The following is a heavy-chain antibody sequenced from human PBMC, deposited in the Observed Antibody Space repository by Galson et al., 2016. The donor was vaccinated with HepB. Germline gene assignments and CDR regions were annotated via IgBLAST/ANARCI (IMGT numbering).Heavy chain of an antibody. D-gene: IGHD3-16*01. CDR3: AKVPLGERKVTFGAVRRKKGITFFDH. V-gene: IGHV3-23*01. J-gene: IGHJ4*02. CDR2: ISDSGGNT. CDR1: GFSFYSFA. Sequence: SLRLSCAASGFSFYSFAMGWVRQAPGRGLEWVSGISDSGGNTWDADSVKGRFTISRDNSRNTLYLHLNRLRAEDTAVYYCAKVPLGERKVTFGAVRRKKGITFFDHWGQGTLVTVSS.